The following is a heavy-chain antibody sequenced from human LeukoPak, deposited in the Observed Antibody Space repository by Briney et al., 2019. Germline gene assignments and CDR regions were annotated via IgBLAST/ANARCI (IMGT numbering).Heavy chain of an antibody. Sequence: PGGSLRLSCTASGFTFSTHWMTWVRQAPGKGQEWVANIKEDESEKYYVDSVKGRFTISRDNAKNSVYLQMDSLRAEDTAMYYCARDVYGGYFDYWGQGTLVTVSS. CDR3: ARDVYGGYFDY. CDR1: GFTFSTHW. J-gene: IGHJ4*02. D-gene: IGHD4-23*01. V-gene: IGHV3-7*01. CDR2: IKEDESEK.